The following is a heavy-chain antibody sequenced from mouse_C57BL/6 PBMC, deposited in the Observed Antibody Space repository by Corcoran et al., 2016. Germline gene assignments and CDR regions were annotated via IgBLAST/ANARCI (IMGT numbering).Heavy chain of an antibody. D-gene: IGHD1-1*01. Sequence: QIQLVQSGPELKKPGETVKISCKASGYTFTTYGMSWVKQAPGKGLKWMGWINTYSGVPTYADDFKGRFAFSLETSASTAYLQINNLKNGDTATYFCARGYYGSSYYAMDYGGQGTSVTVSS. CDR2: INTYSGVP. CDR3: ARGYYGSSYYAMDY. J-gene: IGHJ4*01. V-gene: IGHV9-3*01. CDR1: GYTFTTYG.